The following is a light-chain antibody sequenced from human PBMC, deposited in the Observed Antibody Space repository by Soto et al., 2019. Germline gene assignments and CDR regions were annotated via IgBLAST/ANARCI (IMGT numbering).Light chain of an antibody. V-gene: IGKV4-1*01. CDR1: QSVLYSSNNKNY. Sequence: DIVMTQSPDSLAVSLGERATINCKSSQSVLYSSNNKNYLAWYQQRPGQPPKLLIHWASTRESVVPDRFSVSGSVTDFTLTISSLQAEDVAVYYCHQYYSTPPAFGQGTKVEIK. J-gene: IGKJ1*01. CDR3: HQYYSTPPA. CDR2: WAS.